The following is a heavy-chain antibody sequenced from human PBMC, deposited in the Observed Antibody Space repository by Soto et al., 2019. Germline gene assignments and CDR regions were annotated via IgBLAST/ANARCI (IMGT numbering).Heavy chain of an antibody. V-gene: IGHV4-39*01. Sequence: SETLSLTCTVSGGSISSSSYYWGWIRQPPGKGLEWIGSFFYSGSTYYNPSLKSRVTISVDTSKNQFSLKLSSVTAADTAVYYCARVKFDCTNGVCYTREANSYYYYYGMDVWGQGTTVT. CDR2: FFYSGST. J-gene: IGHJ6*02. CDR3: ARVKFDCTNGVCYTREANSYYYYYGMDV. D-gene: IGHD2-8*01. CDR1: GGSISSSSYY.